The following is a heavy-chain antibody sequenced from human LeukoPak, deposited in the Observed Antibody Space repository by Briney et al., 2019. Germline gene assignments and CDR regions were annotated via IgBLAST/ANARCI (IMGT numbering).Heavy chain of an antibody. D-gene: IGHD3-10*01. Sequence: PGGSLRLSCAASGFTFDNYAIHWVRQAPGKGLEWVSGVTWNSGDIDYADSVKGRFTISRDNAKNSLYLQMNNLRTDDMALYYCAKSGSYSSPYYFDYWGQGTLVTVSS. V-gene: IGHV3-9*03. CDR1: GFTFDNYA. CDR3: AKSGSYSSPYYFDY. CDR2: VTWNSGDI. J-gene: IGHJ4*02.